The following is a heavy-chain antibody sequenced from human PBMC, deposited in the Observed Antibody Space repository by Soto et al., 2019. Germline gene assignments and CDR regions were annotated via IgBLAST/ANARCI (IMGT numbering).Heavy chain of an antibody. V-gene: IGHV4-59*01. CDR1: GASISSYY. D-gene: IGHD4-17*01. CDR3: AGDNGEPRVYYYGLEV. Sequence: QVQLQESGPGLVKSSETLSLTCTVSGASISSYYWSWVRQPPGKGLEWIGYIDYSGTTKYNPSLRSRATRSEDTFKTQVTVKLTSMTTADTPVYYCAGDNGEPRVYYYGLEVWGQGTTVTFSS. CDR2: IDYSGTT. J-gene: IGHJ6*02.